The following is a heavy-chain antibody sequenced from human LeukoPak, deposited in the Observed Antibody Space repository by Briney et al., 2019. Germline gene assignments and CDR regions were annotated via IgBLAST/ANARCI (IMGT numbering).Heavy chain of an antibody. V-gene: IGHV3-30-3*01. CDR2: ISYDGSNK. CDR1: GFTFSSYA. CDR3: ARGLQGIHQAAIDSSSWTLSNY. D-gene: IGHD6-13*01. Sequence: PGGSLRLSCAASGFTFSSYAMHWVRQAPGKGLEWVAVISYDGSNKYYADSVKGRFTISRDNSKNTLYLQMNSLRAEDTAVYYCARGLQGIHQAAIDSSSWTLSNYWGQGTLVTVSS. J-gene: IGHJ4*02.